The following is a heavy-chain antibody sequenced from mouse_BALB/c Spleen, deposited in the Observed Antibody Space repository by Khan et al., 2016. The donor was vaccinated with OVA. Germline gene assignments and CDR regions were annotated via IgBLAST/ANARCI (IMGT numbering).Heavy chain of an antibody. V-gene: IGHV9-3-1*01. CDR2: INTYTGEP. CDR1: GYTFTNYG. Sequence: QIQLVQSGPELKKPGETVKISCKASGYTFTNYGMNWVKQAPGKGLKWMGWINTYTGEPTYADDFKGRFAFSLETSASTADLQINNLKNEDTATYFCARSNGNYWFTYWGQGTLVTVSA. CDR3: ARSNGNYWFTY. D-gene: IGHD2-1*01. J-gene: IGHJ3*01.